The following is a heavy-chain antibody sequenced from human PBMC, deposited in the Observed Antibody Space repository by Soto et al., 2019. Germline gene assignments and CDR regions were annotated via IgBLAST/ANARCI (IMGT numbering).Heavy chain of an antibody. Sequence: ASVKVSCKASGYSFTGYYMHWVRQAPGQGLEWMGIINPSGGSTSYAQKFQGRVTMTRDTSTSTVYMELSSLRSEDTAMYYCARDQSVGATGYWGQGTLVTVSS. CDR2: INPSGGST. D-gene: IGHD1-26*01. CDR3: ARDQSVGATGY. V-gene: IGHV1-46*01. J-gene: IGHJ4*02. CDR1: GYSFTGYY.